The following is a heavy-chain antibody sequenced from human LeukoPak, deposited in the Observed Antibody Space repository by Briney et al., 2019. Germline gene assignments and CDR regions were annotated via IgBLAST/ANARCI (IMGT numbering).Heavy chain of an antibody. Sequence: GGSLRLSCAASGFTFSSYWMSWVRQAPGKGLEWVANIKQDGSEKYYVDSLKGRFTISRDNAKNSLCLQMNSLGAEDTAVYYCARRQCSSISCYYAFDIWGQGTMVTVSS. CDR1: GFTFSSYW. D-gene: IGHD2-2*01. CDR2: IKQDGSEK. V-gene: IGHV3-7*01. J-gene: IGHJ3*02. CDR3: ARRQCSSISCYYAFDI.